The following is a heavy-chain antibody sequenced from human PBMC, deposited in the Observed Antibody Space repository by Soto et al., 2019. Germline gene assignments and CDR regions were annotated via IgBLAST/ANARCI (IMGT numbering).Heavy chain of an antibody. Sequence: PEESLKISWKGSGYSFTSYGIGWVRQMPGKGLEWMGIIYPGDSDTRYSPSFQGQVTISADKSISTAYLQWSRLKASDTAMYYCAAGGVRVFITCTRDHYGMSVCGQRT. J-gene: IGHJ6*01. CDR1: GYSFTSYG. CDR2: IYPGDSDT. V-gene: IGHV5-51*01. D-gene: IGHD3-10*01. CDR3: AAGGVRVFITCTRDHYGMSV.